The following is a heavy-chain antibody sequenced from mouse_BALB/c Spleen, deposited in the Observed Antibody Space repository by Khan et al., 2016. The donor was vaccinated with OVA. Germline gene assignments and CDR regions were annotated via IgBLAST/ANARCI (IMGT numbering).Heavy chain of an antibody. CDR1: GYTFTNYG. CDR2: INTYTGEP. D-gene: IGHD6-2*01. CDR3: ARISSYWYSDV. Sequence: IQLVQSGPELKKPGETVKISCKASGYTFTNYGMNWVKQAPGKGLKWMGWINTYTGEPTYADDFKGRFVFSLETSASTAYLQISNLKNEDMTTXFCARISSYWYSDVWGAGTTVTVSS. V-gene: IGHV9-1*02. J-gene: IGHJ1*01.